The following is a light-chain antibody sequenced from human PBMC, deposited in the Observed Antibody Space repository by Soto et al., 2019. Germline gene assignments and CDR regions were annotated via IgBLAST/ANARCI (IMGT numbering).Light chain of an antibody. J-gene: IGLJ2*01. CDR2: FDD. Sequence: QSVLTQPPSVSEAPRQRVTISCSGSTSNIGNNAVSWYQQFPGKAPTLIIYFDDLLPSGVSDRFSGSKSGTSASLAISGLQSEDEADYYCATWDDSLDGVVFVGGTKLTVL. CDR1: TSNIGNNA. CDR3: ATWDDSLDGVV. V-gene: IGLV1-36*01.